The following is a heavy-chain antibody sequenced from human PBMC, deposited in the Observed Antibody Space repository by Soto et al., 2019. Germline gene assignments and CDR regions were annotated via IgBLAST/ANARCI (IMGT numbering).Heavy chain of an antibody. CDR2: IYYSGST. V-gene: IGHV4-30-4*01. J-gene: IGHJ4*02. Sequence: QVQLQESGPGLVKPSQTLSLTCTVSGGSISSGDYYWSWIRQPPGKGLEWIGYIYYSGSTYYNPSLKSRVTISVDTSKTQSSLKLSSVTAADTAVYYCASQTTVTTESDYWGQGTLVTVSS. CDR3: ASQTTVTTESDY. CDR1: GGSISSGDYY. D-gene: IGHD4-17*01.